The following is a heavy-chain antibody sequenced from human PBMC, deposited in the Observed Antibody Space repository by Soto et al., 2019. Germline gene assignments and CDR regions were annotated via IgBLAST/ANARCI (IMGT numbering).Heavy chain of an antibody. J-gene: IGHJ4*02. V-gene: IGHV3-48*02. CDR2: ISSSSSTI. Sequence: GGSLRLSCAVSGFTFSSYNMNWVRQAPGKGLEWVSYISSSSSTIYYADSVKGRFITSSDNAKTSLYLQMNSLGEEETASDYWARSYYHDSSGDLVPFDYWGQGTLVTVSS. CDR1: GFTFSSYN. CDR3: ARSYYHDSSGDLVPFDY. D-gene: IGHD3-22*01.